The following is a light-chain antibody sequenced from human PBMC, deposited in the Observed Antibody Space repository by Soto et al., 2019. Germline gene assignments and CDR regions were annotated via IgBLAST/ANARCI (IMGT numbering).Light chain of an antibody. CDR1: SSNIGNNY. CDR3: GTWDSSLSGGV. CDR2: DNN. J-gene: IGLJ2*01. Sequence: QSVLTQPPSVSAAPGQKVTISCSGSSSNIGNNYVSWYQPLPGTAPKLLIYDNNNRPSGIPDRFSGSKSGTSATLVITGLQTGDEADYYCGTWDSSLSGGVFGGGTKLTVL. V-gene: IGLV1-51*01.